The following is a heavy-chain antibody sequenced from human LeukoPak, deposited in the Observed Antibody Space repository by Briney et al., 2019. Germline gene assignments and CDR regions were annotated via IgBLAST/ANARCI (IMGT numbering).Heavy chain of an antibody. CDR2: IRSKANSYAT. J-gene: IGHJ4*02. CDR1: GFTFSGSA. D-gene: IGHD6-13*01. V-gene: IGHV3-73*01. Sequence: GGSLRLSCAASGFTFSGSAMHWVRQASGKGLEWVGRIRSKANSYATAYAASVKGRFTISRDDSKNTAYLQMNSLKTEDTAVYYCARDRPGIAAAPRFDYWGQGTLVTVSS. CDR3: ARDRPGIAAAPRFDY.